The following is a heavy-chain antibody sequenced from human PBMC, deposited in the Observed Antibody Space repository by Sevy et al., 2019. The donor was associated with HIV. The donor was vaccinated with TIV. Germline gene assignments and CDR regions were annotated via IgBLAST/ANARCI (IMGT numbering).Heavy chain of an antibody. D-gene: IGHD4-17*01. J-gene: IGHJ6*02. V-gene: IGHV4-4*07. CDR3: ARAMAGDYGDYVFPALPKDYYYYGMDV. CDR1: GGSISSYY. CDR2: IYTSGST. Sequence: SETLSLTCTVSGGSISSYYWSWIRQPAGKGLEWIGRIYTSGSTNYNPSLKSRVTMSVDTSKNQFSLKLSSVTAADTAVYYCARAMAGDYGDYVFPALPKDYYYYGMDVWGQGTTVTVSS.